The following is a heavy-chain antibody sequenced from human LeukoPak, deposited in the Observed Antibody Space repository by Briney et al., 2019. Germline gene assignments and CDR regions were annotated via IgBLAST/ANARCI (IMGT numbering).Heavy chain of an antibody. CDR1: GFTVSSSY. Sequence: GGSLRLSCAASGFTVSSSYMSWVRQAPGKGLEWVSVIYSGGSTYYADSVKGRFTISRDNSKNTLYLQMNSLRAEDTAVYYCARDRYYESSGYYYSDYWGQGSLVTVSS. CDR2: IYSGGST. J-gene: IGHJ4*02. D-gene: IGHD3-22*01. CDR3: ARDRYYESSGYYYSDY. V-gene: IGHV3-53*01.